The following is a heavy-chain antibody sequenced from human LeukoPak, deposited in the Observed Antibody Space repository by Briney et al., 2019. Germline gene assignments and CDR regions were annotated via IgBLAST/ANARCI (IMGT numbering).Heavy chain of an antibody. D-gene: IGHD6-13*01. CDR1: GGSISSLY. CDR3: ARGRGSWSSNFDY. V-gene: IGHV4-59*11. Sequence: SETLSLTCTVSGGSISSLYWSWIRQPPGKGLEWIGYIYNAGSTNYNPSLKSRVTISVDTSKNQFSLKLSSVTAADTAVYYCARGRGSWSSNFDYWGLGTLVTVSS. CDR2: IYNAGST. J-gene: IGHJ4*02.